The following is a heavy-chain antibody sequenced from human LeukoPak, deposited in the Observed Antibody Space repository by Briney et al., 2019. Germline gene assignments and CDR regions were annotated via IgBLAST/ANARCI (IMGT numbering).Heavy chain of an antibody. Sequence: SETLSLTCAVYGGSFSGYYWSWIRQPPGKGLEWIGELNQSGSTNYSPSLKSRVTISVDTSKNQFSLKLSSVTAADTAVYYCARGLTVVAATTTGGYFDYGGQGTLVTVSS. CDR3: ARGLTVVAATTTGGYFDY. D-gene: IGHD2-15*01. CDR2: LNQSGST. CDR1: GGSFSGYY. V-gene: IGHV4-34*01. J-gene: IGHJ4*02.